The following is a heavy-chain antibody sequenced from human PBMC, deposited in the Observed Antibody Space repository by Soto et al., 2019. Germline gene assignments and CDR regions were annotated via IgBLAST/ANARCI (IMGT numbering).Heavy chain of an antibody. J-gene: IGHJ4*02. D-gene: IGHD3-10*01. Sequence: QSGGSLRLSFAACGFTFSSYAMTWVRQAPGKGLEWVSAIDDNGGSPKYADSVKGRFTISRDNSKNTLYLQMNSLRAEDTAVYYCAKDLQWFGELLQYFDYWGQGTLVTVSS. CDR3: AKDLQWFGELLQYFDY. CDR1: GFTFSSYA. CDR2: IDDNGGSP. V-gene: IGHV3-23*01.